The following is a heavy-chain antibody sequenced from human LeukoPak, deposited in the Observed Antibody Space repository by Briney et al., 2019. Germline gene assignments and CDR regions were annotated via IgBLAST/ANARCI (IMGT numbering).Heavy chain of an antibody. V-gene: IGHV4-38-2*02. Sequence: PSETLSLTCTVSGYSISSGYYWGWIRQPPGKGLEWIGNIYPTGSTYYNPSLKSRVTISVDTSKNQFSLKLSSVTAADTAVYYCARFSPPDYYYYYYMDVWGKGITVTVSS. CDR3: ARFSPPDYYYYYYMDV. J-gene: IGHJ6*03. CDR1: GYSISSGYY. CDR2: IYPTGST.